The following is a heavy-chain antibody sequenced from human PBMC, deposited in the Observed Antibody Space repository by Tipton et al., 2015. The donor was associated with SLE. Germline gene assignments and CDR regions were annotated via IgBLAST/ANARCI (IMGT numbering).Heavy chain of an antibody. CDR2: VYKN. D-gene: IGHD6-13*01. CDR3: ARRWDTSTWDY. CDR1: GVSISNYY. Sequence: TLSLTCYVTGVSISNYYWTWIRQSPGKGLEWIGNVYKNYNPSLKSRVTISVDTSKNQFSLKLSSVTAADTAFYYCARRWDTSTWDYWGQGTLVSVSS. V-gene: IGHV4-59*08. J-gene: IGHJ4*02.